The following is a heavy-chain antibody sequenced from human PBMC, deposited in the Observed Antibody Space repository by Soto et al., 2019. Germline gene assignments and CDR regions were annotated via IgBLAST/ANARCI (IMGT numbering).Heavy chain of an antibody. V-gene: IGHV1-8*01. CDR3: AGYSSSFFYYSGLDV. Sequence: GASVKVSCKASGYTFTSYDINWVRQATGQGLEWMGWMNPNSGNTGYAQKFQGRVTMTRNTSISTAYMELSSLRSEDTAVYYCAGYSSSFFYYSGLDVWGQGTTVTVSS. CDR2: MNPNSGNT. CDR1: GYTFTSYD. D-gene: IGHD6-13*01. J-gene: IGHJ6*02.